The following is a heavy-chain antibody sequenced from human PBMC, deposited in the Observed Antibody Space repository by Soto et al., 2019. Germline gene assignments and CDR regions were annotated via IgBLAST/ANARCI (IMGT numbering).Heavy chain of an antibody. D-gene: IGHD1-26*01. CDR3: ARWGDTVGISLPAFDV. Sequence: SVILSLTFTVFFVYITNFFCNWIGLTPEKGLDWIGFTHYSGSSSFAASLKSRLSMSVDTSRNQFSLNLNFLTAADTAVYYCARWGDTVGISLPAFDVWGQGTVVT. V-gene: IGHV4-59*08. CDR2: THYSGSS. J-gene: IGHJ3*01. CDR1: FVYITNFF.